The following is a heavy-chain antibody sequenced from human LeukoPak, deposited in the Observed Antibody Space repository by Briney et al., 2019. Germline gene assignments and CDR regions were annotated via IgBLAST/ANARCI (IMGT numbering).Heavy chain of an antibody. J-gene: IGHJ4*02. CDR1: GGSFSGYY. D-gene: IGHD5-18*01. V-gene: IGHV4-34*01. Sequence: SETLSLTCAVYGGSFSGYYWSWIRQPPGKGLEWIGEINHSGSTYYNPSLKSRVTISVDTSKNQFSLKLSSVTAADTAVYYCARQGSGYSYGYPDYWGQGTLVTVSS. CDR2: INHSGST. CDR3: ARQGSGYSYGYPDY.